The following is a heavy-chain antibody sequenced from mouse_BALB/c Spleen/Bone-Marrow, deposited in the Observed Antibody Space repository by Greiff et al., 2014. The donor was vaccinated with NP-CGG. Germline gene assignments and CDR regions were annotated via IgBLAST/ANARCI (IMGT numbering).Heavy chain of an antibody. CDR1: GYSFTGYY. CDR2: ISCYNGAT. V-gene: IGHV1S34*01. J-gene: IGHJ4*01. Sequence: LVKTGASVKISCKASGYSFTGYYMHRVKQSHGNSLEWIGYISCYNGATSYNQNFKGKATFTVDTSSSTAYMQFNSLTSEDSAVYYCVRRGNPSVYYAMDYWGQGTSVTVSS. CDR3: VRRGNPSVYYAMDY.